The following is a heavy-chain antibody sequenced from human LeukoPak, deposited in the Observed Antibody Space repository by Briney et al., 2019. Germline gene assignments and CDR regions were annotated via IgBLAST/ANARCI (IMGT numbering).Heavy chain of an antibody. CDR2: IYYSGST. CDR3: ARVQLENYGMDV. V-gene: IGHV4-39*07. D-gene: IGHD1-1*01. J-gene: IGHJ6*02. Sequence: SETLSLTCSVSGGSISSNGYYWGWIRQPPGKGLEWIGSIYYSGSTFYNPSLKSRVTISIDKSRNQFSLKLSSVTAADTAVYYCARVQLENYGMDVWGQGTTVTVSS. CDR1: GGSISSNGYY.